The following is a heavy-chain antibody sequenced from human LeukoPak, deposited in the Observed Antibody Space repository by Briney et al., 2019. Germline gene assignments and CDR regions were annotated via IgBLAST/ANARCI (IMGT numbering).Heavy chain of an antibody. Sequence: SVKVSCKASGGTFSSYAISWVRQAPGQGIEWMGGIIPIFGTANYAQNFHGKVTITTDESTSTAYLELSSLRSEDTAVYYCARGITLGYCGGGSCYATRNKYYYYYMDVWGKGTTVTVSS. D-gene: IGHD2-15*01. V-gene: IGHV1-69*05. CDR3: ARGITLGYCGGGSCYATRNKYYYYYMDV. J-gene: IGHJ6*03. CDR1: GGTFSSYA. CDR2: IIPIFGTA.